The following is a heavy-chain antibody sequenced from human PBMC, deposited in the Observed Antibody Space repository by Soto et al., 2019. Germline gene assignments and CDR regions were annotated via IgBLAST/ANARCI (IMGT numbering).Heavy chain of an antibody. D-gene: IGHD3-3*01. CDR1: GYPFTSYH. CDR2: INPTEGRT. CDR3: ARGREISFGYNWFDP. J-gene: IGHJ5*02. V-gene: IGHV1-46*01. Sequence: QVQLVQSGAEMRKPGASLQLSCQTSGYPFTSYHVHWVRQAPGQGLEWLGVINPTEGRTRYSQKFQDRVNMTRDTSTSTVYMELSSLRSEDMAIYFCARGREISFGYNWFDPWGQGTLVTVSS.